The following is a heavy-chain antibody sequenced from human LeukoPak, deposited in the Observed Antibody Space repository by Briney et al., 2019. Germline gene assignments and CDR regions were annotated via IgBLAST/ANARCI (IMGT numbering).Heavy chain of an antibody. CDR1: GYSISSGYY. CDR2: IYHSGNT. CDR3: AREGDSSSVGWFDP. V-gene: IGHV4-38-2*02. J-gene: IGHJ5*02. Sequence: KPSETLSLTCAVSGYSISSGYYWGWIRQPPGKGLEWIGNIYHSGNTYYNPSLKSRVTISVDTSKNQFSPKLSSVTAADTAVFYCAREGDSSSVGWFDPWGRGTLVAVSS. D-gene: IGHD6-13*01.